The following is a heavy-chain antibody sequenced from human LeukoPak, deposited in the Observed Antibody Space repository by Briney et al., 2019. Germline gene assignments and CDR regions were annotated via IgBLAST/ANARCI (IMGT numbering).Heavy chain of an antibody. J-gene: IGHJ4*02. D-gene: IGHD3-10*01. Sequence: SQTLSLTCAISGDSVSSNSAAWNWIRQSPSRGLEWLGRTYYRSKWYNDYAVSVKSRITINPDTSKNQFSLKLSSVTAADTAVYYCARVSSTMVRGTIDYWGQGTLATVSS. CDR3: ARVSSTMVRGTIDY. CDR1: GDSVSSNSAA. CDR2: TYYRSKWYN. V-gene: IGHV6-1*01.